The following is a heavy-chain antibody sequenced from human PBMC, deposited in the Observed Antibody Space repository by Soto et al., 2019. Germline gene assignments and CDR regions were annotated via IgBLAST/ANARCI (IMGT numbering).Heavy chain of an antibody. CDR3: AGRAGSYYYGMDV. J-gene: IGHJ6*04. CDR2: FYYDGTT. D-gene: IGHD1-26*01. V-gene: IGHV4-31*03. CDR1: GGSISSSGYY. Sequence: QVQLQESGPGLVKTSQTLSLTCTVSGGSISSSGYYWTWIRQHPGRGLEGIGYFYYDGTTYYKPSFKSRLNITVDPSKVQFSLNLSFVTAADTAVYYCAGRAGSYYYGMDVWGAGATGTVSS.